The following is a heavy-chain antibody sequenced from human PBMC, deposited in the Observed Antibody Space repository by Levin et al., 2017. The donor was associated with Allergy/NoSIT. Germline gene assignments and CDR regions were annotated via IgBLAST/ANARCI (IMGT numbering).Heavy chain of an antibody. J-gene: IGHJ4*02. V-gene: IGHV1-2*02. D-gene: IGHD5-24*01. Sequence: ASVKVSCKASGYTFTGYNLHWVRQAPAQGPEWMGYINPNSGGTKYAQKFQGRVTMTRDTSISTAYMELSRLTSDDTAVYYCALVEMATIGEYWGQGTLVTVS. CDR3: ALVEMATIGEY. CDR2: INPNSGGT. CDR1: GYTFTGYN.